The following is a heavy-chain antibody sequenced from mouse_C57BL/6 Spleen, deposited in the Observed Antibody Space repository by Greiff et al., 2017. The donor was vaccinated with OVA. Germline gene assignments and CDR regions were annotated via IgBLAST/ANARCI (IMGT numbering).Heavy chain of an antibody. J-gene: IGHJ2*01. D-gene: IGHD2-13*01. CDR2: ISRGSSTI. CDR3: ARGCDCVVYYDY. V-gene: IGHV5-17*01. CDR1: GFTFSDYG. Sequence: EVQRVESGGGLVKPGGSLKLSCAASGFTFSDYGMHWVRQAPEKGLEWVGYISRGSSTINYADKVKGRFTFSRDTAKNTLFLQMSRLRAEDTAMYYCARGCDCVVYYDYWGQGTTLTVSS.